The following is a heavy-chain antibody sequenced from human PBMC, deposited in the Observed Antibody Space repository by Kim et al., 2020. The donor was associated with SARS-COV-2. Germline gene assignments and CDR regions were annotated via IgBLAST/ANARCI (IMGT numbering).Heavy chain of an antibody. CDR2: IRSKAYGGTT. CDR1: GFTFGDYA. D-gene: IGHD6-13*01. CDR3: TRDHLSSWRQLGTAEYFQH. V-gene: IGHV3-49*04. Sequence: GGSLRLSCTASGFTFGDYAMSWVRQAPGKGLEWVGFIRSKAYGGTTEYAASVKGRFTISRDDSKSIAYLQMNSLKTEDTAVYYCTRDHLSSWRQLGTAEYFQHWGQGTLVTVSS. J-gene: IGHJ1*01.